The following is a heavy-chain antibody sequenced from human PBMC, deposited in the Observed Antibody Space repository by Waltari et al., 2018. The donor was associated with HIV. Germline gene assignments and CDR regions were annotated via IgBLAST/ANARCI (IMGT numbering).Heavy chain of an antibody. Sequence: QVRLVPSGDEVRKSGSSVKISCEAFGVTSDTFTLNWVAQVPGEVLVWVGRLDGMGRSLPFLGAPAYSQRLRGRVTLSADTATNTAFLQLSSLRSDDTAVYYCATPAAKGTWFASWGKGSQIIVSS. J-gene: IGHJ5*01. D-gene: IGHD3-10*01. CDR1: GVTSDTFT. V-gene: IGHV1-69*08. CDR2: DGMGRSLPFLGAP. CDR3: ATPAAKGTWFAS.